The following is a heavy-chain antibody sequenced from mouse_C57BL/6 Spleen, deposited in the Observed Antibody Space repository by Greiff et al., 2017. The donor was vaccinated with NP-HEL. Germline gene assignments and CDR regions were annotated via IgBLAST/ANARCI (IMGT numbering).Heavy chain of an antibody. CDR3: ARNYYGSSYVVFAY. V-gene: IGHV1-22*01. CDR2: INPNNGGT. J-gene: IGHJ3*01. CDR1: GYTFTDYN. Sequence: VQLQQSGPELVKPGASVKMSCKASGYTFTDYNMHWVKQSHGKSLEWIGYINPNNGGTSYNQKFKGKATLTVNKSSSTAYMELRSLTSEDSAVYYCARNYYGSSYVVFAYWGQGTLVTVSA. D-gene: IGHD1-1*01.